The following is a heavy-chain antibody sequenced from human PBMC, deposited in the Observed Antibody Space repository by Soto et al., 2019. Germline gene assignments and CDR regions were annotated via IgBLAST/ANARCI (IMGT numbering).Heavy chain of an antibody. CDR1: GGSFSGYY. Sequence: SETLSLTCAVYGGSFSGYYWSWIRQPPGKGLEWIGEINHSGSTNYNPSLKSRVTISVDTSKNQFSLKLSSVTAADTAVYYCARVLPPDIVVVPAAYNWFDPWGQGTLVTVSS. J-gene: IGHJ5*02. D-gene: IGHD2-2*01. CDR3: ARVLPPDIVVVPAAYNWFDP. CDR2: INHSGST. V-gene: IGHV4-34*01.